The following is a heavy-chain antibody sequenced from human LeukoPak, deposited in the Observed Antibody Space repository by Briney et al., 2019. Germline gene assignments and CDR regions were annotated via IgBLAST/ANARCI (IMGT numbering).Heavy chain of an antibody. V-gene: IGHV1-2*02. J-gene: IGHJ4*02. CDR3: ARGYYCSGSPDY. CDR1: GYTFTGNY. D-gene: IGHD3-10*01. CDR2: INPNSGGT. Sequence: ASVKVSCKSSGYTFTGNYMHWVRQAPGQGLEWMGWINPNSGGTNYAQKLQGRVTMTRDTSISTAYMELSRLRSDDTAVYYCARGYYCSGSPDYWGQGTLVTVSS.